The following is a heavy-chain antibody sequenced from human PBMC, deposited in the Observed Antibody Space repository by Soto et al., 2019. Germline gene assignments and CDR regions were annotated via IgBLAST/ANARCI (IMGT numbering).Heavy chain of an antibody. J-gene: IGHJ4*02. Sequence: SETLSLTCTVSGGSISSGGYYCSWIRQHPGKGLEWIGYIFYSGSTYYNPSLKSRVTISVDTSKNQFSLKLSSVTAADTAVYYCARAPGDYFDYWGQGTLVTVSX. CDR2: IFYSGST. V-gene: IGHV4-31*03. CDR1: GGSISSGGYY. CDR3: ARAPGDYFDY.